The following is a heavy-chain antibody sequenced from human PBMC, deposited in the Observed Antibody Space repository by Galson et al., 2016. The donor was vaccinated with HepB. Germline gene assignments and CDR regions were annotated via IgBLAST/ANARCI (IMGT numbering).Heavy chain of an antibody. CDR2: ISAHNGNT. D-gene: IGHD6-19*01. V-gene: IGHV1-18*01. J-gene: IGHJ5*02. CDR1: GYMFTDYG. Sequence: VSCKASGYMFTDYGVAWVRQAPGQGLEWIGWISAHNGNTVSAQKFRGRVTMTTDTSTTTAYMSLSSLTSDDTAVYFCARAPGIEVSGVFHPWGQGTVLIVSS. CDR3: ARAPGIEVSGVFHP.